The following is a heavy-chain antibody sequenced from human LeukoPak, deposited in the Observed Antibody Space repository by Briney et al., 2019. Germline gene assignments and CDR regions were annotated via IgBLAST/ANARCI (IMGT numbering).Heavy chain of an antibody. CDR3: ARVEMFGSTAPFDI. CDR2: IIPNSGGP. D-gene: IGHD2-2*01. Sequence: GASVKVSCKASGGTFNSYAISWVRQAPGQGLEWMGWIIPNSGGPSYAQKFQGRVTMTRDTSISTAYMELSRLRSDDTAVYYCARVEMFGSTAPFDIWGQGTMVTVFS. J-gene: IGHJ3*02. V-gene: IGHV1-2*02. CDR1: GGTFNSYA.